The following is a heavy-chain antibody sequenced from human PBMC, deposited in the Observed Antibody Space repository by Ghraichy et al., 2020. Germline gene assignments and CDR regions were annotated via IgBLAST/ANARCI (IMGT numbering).Heavy chain of an antibody. V-gene: IGHV3-74*01. CDR1: GFTFSSYW. Sequence: GGSLRLSCAASGFTFSSYWMHWVRQAPGKGLVWVSRINSDGSSTSYADSVKGRFTISRDNAKNTLYLQMNSLRAEDTAVYYCARVVTIFGVVGNAFDIWGQGTMVTVSS. D-gene: IGHD3-3*01. J-gene: IGHJ3*02. CDR2: INSDGSST. CDR3: ARVVTIFGVVGNAFDI.